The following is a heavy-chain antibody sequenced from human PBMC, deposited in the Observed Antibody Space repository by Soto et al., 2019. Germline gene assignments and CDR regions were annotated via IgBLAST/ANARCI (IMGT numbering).Heavy chain of an antibody. D-gene: IGHD2-2*01. CDR1: GFSLSTYGEG. CDR2: SYWDDDL. CDR3: GHSGLTSLGDY. V-gene: IGHV2-5*02. J-gene: IGHJ4*02. Sequence: QITLKESGPSLVKPTQTLTLTCSFSGFSLSTYGEGVAWIRQPPGEALEWLALSYWDDDLHYSPSLRNSLTITKDTPNNQVVLTIANVDAMDSATYYCGHSGLTSLGDYWGQGTVVTVSS.